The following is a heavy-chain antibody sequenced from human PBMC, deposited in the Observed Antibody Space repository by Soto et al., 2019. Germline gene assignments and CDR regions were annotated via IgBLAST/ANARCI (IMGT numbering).Heavy chain of an antibody. Sequence: ASVKVCCKASGYTFTSYAMNWVRQAPGQRLEWMGWINAGNGNTKYSQRFQGRVTITRDTSASTAYMELSSLRSEDAAVYYCARDRGSIPPYYYYYGMDVWGQGTTVTVSS. V-gene: IGHV1-3*01. CDR1: GYTFTSYA. CDR3: ARDRGSIPPYYYYYGMDV. CDR2: INAGNGNT. J-gene: IGHJ6*02. D-gene: IGHD2-2*01.